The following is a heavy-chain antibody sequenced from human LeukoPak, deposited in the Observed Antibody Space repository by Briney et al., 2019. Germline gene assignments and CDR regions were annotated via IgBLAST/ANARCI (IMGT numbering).Heavy chain of an antibody. V-gene: IGHV4-59*12. D-gene: IGHD6-13*01. Sequence: SETLSLTCTVSGGSISSYYWSWIRQPPGKGLEWIGYIYYSGSTNYNPSLKSRVTISVDTSKNQFSLKLSSVTAADTAVYYCARDRGSSWSFDYWGQGTLVTVSS. CDR2: IYYSGST. CDR1: GGSISSYY. J-gene: IGHJ4*02. CDR3: ARDRGSSWSFDY.